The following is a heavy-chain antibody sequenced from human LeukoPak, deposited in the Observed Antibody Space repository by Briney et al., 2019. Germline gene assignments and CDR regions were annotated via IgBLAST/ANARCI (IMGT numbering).Heavy chain of an antibody. CDR3: ARGRKYSSSSKNYYYYYMDV. Sequence: ASVKVSCTASGYTFTSYDINWVRQATGQGLEWMGWMNPNSGNTGYAQKFQGRVTMTRNTSISTAYMELSSLRSEDTAVYYCARGRKYSSSSKNYYYYYMDVWGKGTTVTVSS. J-gene: IGHJ6*03. CDR1: GYTFTSYD. V-gene: IGHV1-8*01. D-gene: IGHD6-6*01. CDR2: MNPNSGNT.